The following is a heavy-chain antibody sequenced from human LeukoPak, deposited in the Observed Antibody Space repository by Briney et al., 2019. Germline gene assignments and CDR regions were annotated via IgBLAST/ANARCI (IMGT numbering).Heavy chain of an antibody. CDR2: IYHSGST. CDR3: ARQDIVVVVAATPDDYYYMDV. CDR1: GYSISSGYY. D-gene: IGHD2-15*01. Sequence: SETLSLTCTVSGYSISSGYYWGWIRPPPGKGLEWIGIIYHSGSTYYNPSLKSRVTISVDTSKNQFSLKLSSVTAADTAVYYCARQDIVVVVAATPDDYYYMDVWGKGTTVTVSS. J-gene: IGHJ6*03. V-gene: IGHV4-38-2*02.